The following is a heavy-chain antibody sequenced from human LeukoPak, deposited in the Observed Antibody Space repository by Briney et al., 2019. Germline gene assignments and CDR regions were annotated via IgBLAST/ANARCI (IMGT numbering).Heavy chain of an antibody. CDR2: IYYSGST. CDR1: GGSISSSSYY. CDR3: ARGDDYGGNSA. Sequence: SETLSLTCTVSGGSISSSSYYWGWIRQPPGKGLEWIGSIYYSGSTYYNPSLKSRVTISVDTSKNQFSLKLSSVTAADTAVYYCARGDDYGGNSAWGQGTLVTVSS. J-gene: IGHJ4*02. D-gene: IGHD4-23*01. V-gene: IGHV4-39*01.